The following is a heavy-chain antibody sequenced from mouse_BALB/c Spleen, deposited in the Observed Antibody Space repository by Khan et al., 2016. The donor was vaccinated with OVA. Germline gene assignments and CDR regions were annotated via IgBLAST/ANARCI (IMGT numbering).Heavy chain of an antibody. D-gene: IGHD1-2*01. CDR3: ARTARIKY. Sequence: EVQLQESGPGLVKPSQSLSLTCTVTGYSITSGYGWNWIRQFPGNKLEWMGYISYSGSTNYNPSLKSRISITRDTSKNQFFLQLNAVTTEDTATXYCARTARIKYWGQGTTLTVSS. CDR1: GYSITSGYG. CDR2: ISYSGST. V-gene: IGHV3-2*02. J-gene: IGHJ2*01.